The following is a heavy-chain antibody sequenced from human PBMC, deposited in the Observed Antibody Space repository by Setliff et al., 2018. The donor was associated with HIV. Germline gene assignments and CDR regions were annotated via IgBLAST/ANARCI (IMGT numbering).Heavy chain of an antibody. Sequence: SETLSLTCTVSGGPISTGGYFWTWIRQSPGKRLEWIGRIYVTRSTKYNPSLKSRVTMSIQPSKNQFSLTLTSVTAADTAVYYCAVRDWDDGGGAFDVWGQGKLVTVSS. CDR3: AVRDWDDGGGAFDV. V-gene: IGHV4-61*02. D-gene: IGHD1-1*01. CDR2: IYVTRST. J-gene: IGHJ3*01. CDR1: GGPISTGGYF.